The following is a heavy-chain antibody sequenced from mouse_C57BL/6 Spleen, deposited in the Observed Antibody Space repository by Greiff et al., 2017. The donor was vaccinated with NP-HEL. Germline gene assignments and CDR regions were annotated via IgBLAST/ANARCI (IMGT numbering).Heavy chain of an antibody. CDR3: ARCDGYYNYYAMDY. CDR2: IHPNSGST. D-gene: IGHD2-3*01. V-gene: IGHV1-64*01. J-gene: IGHJ4*01. Sequence: VQLQQPGAELVKPGASVKLSCKASGYTFTSYWMHWVKQRPGQGLEWIGMIHPNSGSTNYNEKFKSKATLTVDKSSSTAYMQLSSLTSEDSAVYYCARCDGYYNYYAMDYWGQGTSVTVSS. CDR1: GYTFTSYW.